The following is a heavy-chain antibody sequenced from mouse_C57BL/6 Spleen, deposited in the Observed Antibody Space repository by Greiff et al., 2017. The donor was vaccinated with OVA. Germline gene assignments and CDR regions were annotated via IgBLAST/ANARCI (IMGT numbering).Heavy chain of an antibody. CDR2: IDPSDSET. V-gene: IGHV1-52*01. D-gene: IGHD5-1*01. CDR3: ARRSNYLDY. J-gene: IGHJ2*01. CDR1: GYPFTSYW. Sequence: VQLQQPGAELVRPGSSVKLSCKASGYPFTSYWMHWVKQRPIQGLEWIGNIDPSDSETHYNQKFKDKATLTVDKSSSTAYMQLSSLTSEDSAVYYCARRSNYLDYWGQGTTLTVSS.